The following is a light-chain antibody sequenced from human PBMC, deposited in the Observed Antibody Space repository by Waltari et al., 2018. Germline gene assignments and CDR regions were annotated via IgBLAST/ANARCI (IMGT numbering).Light chain of an antibody. J-gene: IGKJ4*01. CDR3: QQYDNLPPG. CDR1: QDISNY. CDR2: DAS. V-gene: IGKV1-33*01. Sequence: DIQMTQSPSSLSASVGDRVTITCQASQDISNYLNWYQQKQGKAPKLLIYDASNSETGVPSRFSGSGSVTDFTFTISSLHPEDIATSYCQQYDNLPPGFGGGTKVEIK.